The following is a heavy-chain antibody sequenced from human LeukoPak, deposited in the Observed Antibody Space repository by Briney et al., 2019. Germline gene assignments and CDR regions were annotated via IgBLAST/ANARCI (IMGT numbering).Heavy chain of an antibody. J-gene: IGHJ3*02. Sequence: PSETLSLTCTVSGGSISSGGYYWSWIRPHPGKGLEWIGYIYYSGSTYYNPSLKSRVTISVDTSKNQFSLKLSSVTAADTAVYYCARGGEDYYDSSGYSDAFDIWGQGTMVTVSS. V-gene: IGHV4-31*03. CDR3: ARGGEDYYDSSGYSDAFDI. CDR1: GGSISSGGYY. D-gene: IGHD3-22*01. CDR2: IYYSGST.